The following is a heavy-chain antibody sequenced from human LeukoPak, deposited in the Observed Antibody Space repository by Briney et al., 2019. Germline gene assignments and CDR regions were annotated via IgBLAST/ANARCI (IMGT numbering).Heavy chain of an antibody. D-gene: IGHD6-19*01. V-gene: IGHV1-69-2*01. Sequence: ASVKVSCKVSGYTFTDYYMHWVQQAPGKGLEWMGLVDPEDGETIYAEKFQGRVTITADTSTDTAYMELSSLRSEDTAVYYCAVTVAGTAGFDYWGQGTLVTVSS. J-gene: IGHJ4*02. CDR1: GYTFTDYY. CDR3: AVTVAGTAGFDY. CDR2: VDPEDGET.